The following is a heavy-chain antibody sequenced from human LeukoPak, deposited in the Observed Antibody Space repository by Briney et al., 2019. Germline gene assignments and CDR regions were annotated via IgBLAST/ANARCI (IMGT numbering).Heavy chain of an antibody. CDR1: GVPISSRSYY. V-gene: IGHV4-39*01. J-gene: IGHJ3*02. Sequence: SETLSLTCSVPGVPISSRSYYWGWIRQPPGKGLEWIGSMYFSGTSYYNPSLKSRVTISVHTPENHLSLKLTSVTATDTAIYYCARHLRFGSSALPRDVFDIWGRGTVVSVSS. CDR3: ARHLRFGSSALPRDVFDI. CDR2: MYFSGTS. D-gene: IGHD1-26*01.